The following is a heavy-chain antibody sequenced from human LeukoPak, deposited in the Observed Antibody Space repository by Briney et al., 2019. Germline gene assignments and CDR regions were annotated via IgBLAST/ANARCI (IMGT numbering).Heavy chain of an antibody. CDR1: GYAFTGYY. CDR3: ARAQWGPYNWFDP. D-gene: IGHD1-26*01. CDR2: INPNSGGT. V-gene: IGHV1-2*02. J-gene: IGHJ5*02. Sequence: GASVKVSCKASGYAFTGYYMHWVRQAPGQGLEWMGWINPNSGGTNYAQKFQGRVTMTRDTSISTAYKELSRLRSDDTAVYYCARAQWGPYNWFDPWGQGTLVTVSS.